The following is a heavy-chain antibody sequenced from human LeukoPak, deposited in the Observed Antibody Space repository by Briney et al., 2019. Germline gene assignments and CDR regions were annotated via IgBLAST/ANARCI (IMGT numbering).Heavy chain of an antibody. CDR3: ARNGYSGYDLALRYYYYYMDV. D-gene: IGHD5-12*01. CDR2: INHSGST. CDR1: GGSFSGYY. V-gene: IGHV4-34*01. Sequence: SETLSLTCAVYGGSFSGYYWSWIRQPPGKGLEWIGEINHSGSTNYNPSLKSRVTISVDTSKNQFSLKLSSVTAADTAVYYCARNGYSGYDLALRYYYYYMDVWGTGTTVTVSS. J-gene: IGHJ6*03.